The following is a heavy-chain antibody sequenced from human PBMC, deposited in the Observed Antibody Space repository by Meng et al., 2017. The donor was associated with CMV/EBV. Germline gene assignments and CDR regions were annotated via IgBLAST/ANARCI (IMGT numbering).Heavy chain of an antibody. J-gene: IGHJ5*02. CDR3: ARQDIVVVPAALPNWFDP. CDR1: GGSISSSSYY. CDR2: IYYNGST. V-gene: IGHV4-39*01. D-gene: IGHD2-2*01. Sequence: SETLSLTCTVSGGSISSSSYYWGWIRQPPGKGLEWIGSIYYNGSTYYNPSLKSRVTISVDTSKNQFSLKLSSVTAADTAVYYCARQDIVVVPAALPNWFDPWGQGTLVTVSS.